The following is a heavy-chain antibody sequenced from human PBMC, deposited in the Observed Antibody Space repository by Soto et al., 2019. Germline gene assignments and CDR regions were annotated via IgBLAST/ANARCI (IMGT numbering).Heavy chain of an antibody. CDR2: ISAYNGNT. Sequence: ASVKVSCKASGYTFTSYGISWVRQAPGQGLEWMGWISAYNGNTNCAQKLQGRVTMTTDTSTSTAYMELRSLRSDDTAVYYCARLGVVVVDDYATYYYYGMDVWGQGTTVTVSS. CDR3: ARLGVVVVDDYATYYYYGMDV. D-gene: IGHD2-15*01. J-gene: IGHJ6*02. CDR1: GYTFTSYG. V-gene: IGHV1-18*01.